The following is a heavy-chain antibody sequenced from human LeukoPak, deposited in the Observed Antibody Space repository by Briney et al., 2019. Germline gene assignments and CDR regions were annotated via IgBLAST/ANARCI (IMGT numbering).Heavy chain of an antibody. CDR3: ARDPTGDLYRLGANWFDP. Sequence: ASEKVSCKASGYILPSYYMLWVRQAPAHAIEGMGMVNPSGGSTTYAQKFQGRVTMTRDTSISTAYMELSRLRSDDTAVYYCARDPTGDLYRLGANWFDPWGQGTLVTVSS. J-gene: IGHJ5*02. V-gene: IGHV1-46*01. CDR2: VNPSGGST. CDR1: GYILPSYY. D-gene: IGHD3-16*01.